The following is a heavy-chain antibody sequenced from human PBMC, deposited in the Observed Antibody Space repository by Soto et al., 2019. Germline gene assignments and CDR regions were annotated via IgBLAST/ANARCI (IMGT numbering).Heavy chain of an antibody. CDR3: ARGTSSSSLFGSLDI. CDR2: ISEYDGDT. Sequence: QVQLVQSGAEVKKPGAAVKVSCKASGYTFGSYGINWVRQAPGQGLEWMGWISEYDGDTKYEQKFQGRVTMTTDTSTGTAYMDLRSLRSDDTAVYYCARGTSSSSLFGSLDIWGQGTMVTVS. V-gene: IGHV1-18*01. J-gene: IGHJ3*02. D-gene: IGHD6-6*01. CDR1: GYTFGSYG.